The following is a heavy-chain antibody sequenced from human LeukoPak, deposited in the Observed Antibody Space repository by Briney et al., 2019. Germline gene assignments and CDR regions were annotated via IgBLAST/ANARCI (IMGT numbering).Heavy chain of an antibody. J-gene: IGHJ3*02. V-gene: IGHV1-2*02. CDR3: ARGDLQEMATITGDAFDI. D-gene: IGHD5-24*01. CDR1: GYTFTRYY. Sequence: GASVKVSCKASGYTFTRYYVRWVRQSPGQGLEWRGGRNPNSGGKNYAQKFQGRVTMTRDTSISTAYMELSRLRSDDTAVYYCARGDLQEMATITGDAFDIWGQGTMVTVSS. CDR2: RNPNSGGK.